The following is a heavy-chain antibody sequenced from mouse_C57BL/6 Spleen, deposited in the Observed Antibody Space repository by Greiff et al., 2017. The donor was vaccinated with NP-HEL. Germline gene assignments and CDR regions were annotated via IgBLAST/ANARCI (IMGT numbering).Heavy chain of an antibody. CDR1: GYAFSSYW. CDR2: IYPGDGDT. V-gene: IGHV1-80*01. Sequence: VQLQQSGAELVKPGASVKISCKASGYAFSSYWMNWVKQRPGKGLEWIGQIYPGDGDTNYNGKFKGKATLTADKSSSTAYMQLSSLTSEDSAVYFCASEDCGSSSAHYYTMDYWGQGTSVTVSS. J-gene: IGHJ4*01. D-gene: IGHD1-1*01. CDR3: ASEDCGSSSAHYYTMDY.